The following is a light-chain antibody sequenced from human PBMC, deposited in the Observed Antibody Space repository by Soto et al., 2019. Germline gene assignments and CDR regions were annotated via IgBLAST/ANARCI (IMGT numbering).Light chain of an antibody. CDR1: QSVSSSY. CDR3: QQYGSSPVT. V-gene: IGKV3-20*01. J-gene: IGKJ5*01. CDR2: GAS. Sequence: EIVLTQSPGTLPLSPGERATLSCRASQSVSSSYLAWYQQKPGQAPRLLIYGASSRATGIPDRFSGSGSGTDFTLTISRLETEDFAVYYCQQYGSSPVTFGQGTRL.